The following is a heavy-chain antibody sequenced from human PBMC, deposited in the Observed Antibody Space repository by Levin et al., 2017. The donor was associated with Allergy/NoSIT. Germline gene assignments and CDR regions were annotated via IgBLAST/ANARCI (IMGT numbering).Heavy chain of an antibody. CDR3: ERVATSGLNSASFFDS. Sequence: SETLSLTCEVSGDSISGYNWWAWVRQPPGKGLEWIGEIYRHGNTNYNPSLKSRVSISRDDSKNQFSLKVTSVTVADTAVYFCERVATSGLNSASFFDSWGQGTLVTVS. D-gene: IGHD5-12*01. V-gene: IGHV4-4*02. CDR2: IYRHGNT. CDR1: GDSISGYNW. J-gene: IGHJ4*02.